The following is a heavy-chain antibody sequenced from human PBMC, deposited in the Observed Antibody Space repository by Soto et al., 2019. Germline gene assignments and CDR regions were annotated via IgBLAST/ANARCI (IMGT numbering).Heavy chain of an antibody. J-gene: IGHJ6*02. CDR1: GGSISSGDYY. Sequence: PSETLSLTCTVSGGSISSGDYYWSWIRQPPGKGLEWIGYIYYSGSTYYNPSLKSRVTISVDTSKNQFSLKLSSVTAADTAVYYCASEFCSGGSCPMGGMDVWGQGTTVTVSS. D-gene: IGHD2-15*01. CDR2: IYYSGST. V-gene: IGHV4-30-4*01. CDR3: ASEFCSGGSCPMGGMDV.